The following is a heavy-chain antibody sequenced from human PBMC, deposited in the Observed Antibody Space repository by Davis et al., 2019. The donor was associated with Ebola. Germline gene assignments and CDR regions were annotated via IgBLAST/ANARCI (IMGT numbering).Heavy chain of an antibody. J-gene: IGHJ6*02. CDR2: ISAYNGDT. V-gene: IGHV1-18*01. Sequence: ASVKVSCKAYGYTFTSYGITWVRQAPGQGLEWMGWISAYNGDTSYAQKFQGRVTMTTDTSTSTAYMELRSLRSDDTAVYYCARDLGAYGALDVWGQGTTVTVSS. CDR3: ARDLGAYGALDV. D-gene: IGHD4/OR15-4a*01. CDR1: GYTFTSYG.